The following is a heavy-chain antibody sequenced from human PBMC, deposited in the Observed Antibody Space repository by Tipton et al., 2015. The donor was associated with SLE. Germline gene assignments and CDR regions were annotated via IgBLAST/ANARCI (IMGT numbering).Heavy chain of an antibody. D-gene: IGHD2-15*01. CDR3: AAHAAGRGGSGY. V-gene: IGHV4-38-2*01. J-gene: IGHJ4*02. Sequence: TLSLTCAVSGSSITNGYYWGWIRQPPGKGLEWIGSIYHSGNTYYNPPLKNRVTISIDTSTKQFSLVLSSGTAADTAVYYCAAHAAGRGGSGYWGQGTLVTVSS. CDR1: GSSITNGYY. CDR2: IYHSGNT.